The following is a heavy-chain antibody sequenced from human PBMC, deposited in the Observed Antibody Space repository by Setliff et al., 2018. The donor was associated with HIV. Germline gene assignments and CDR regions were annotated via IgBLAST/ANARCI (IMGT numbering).Heavy chain of an antibody. CDR1: GVSVGSGDYY. D-gene: IGHD2-15*01. CDR3: ARGGLGVVGAIDY. J-gene: IGHJ4*02. Sequence: PSETLSLTCSVSGVSVGSGDYYWTWIRQPPGRGLEWIGEIIHSGGTNYNRSLKSRVTISVDTSKNQFPLNLSSVTAADTAVYYCARGGLGVVGAIDYWSQGTLVTVSS. V-gene: IGHV4-39*06. CDR2: IIHSGGT.